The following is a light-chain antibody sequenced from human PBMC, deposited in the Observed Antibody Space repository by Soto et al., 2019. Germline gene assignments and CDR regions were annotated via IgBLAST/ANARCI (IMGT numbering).Light chain of an antibody. CDR3: QQSYDTPIT. CDR1: QNIYSY. J-gene: IGKJ5*01. CDR2: AAS. V-gene: IGKV1-39*01. Sequence: DIQMTQSPSSLSASVAYIVTITFRASQNIYSYLNWYQQKPGKAPKLLIYAASSLQSGVPSRFSASGSGTDFTLTVTSLQPEDFAVYSCQQSYDTPITFGQGTRLEIK.